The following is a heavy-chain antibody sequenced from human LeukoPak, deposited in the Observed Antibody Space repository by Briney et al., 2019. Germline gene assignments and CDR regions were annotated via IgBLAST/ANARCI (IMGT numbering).Heavy chain of an antibody. J-gene: IGHJ6*02. D-gene: IGHD2-15*01. V-gene: IGHV3-21*01. CDR3: ATDSKGGYDYYYYGMDV. Sequence: GGSLRLSCAASGFSFSNYEMNWVRQAPGKGLEWVSSISSRSTYIYYADSVKGRFTISRDNAKSSLYLQMNSLRAEDTAVYYCATDSKGGYDYYYYGMDVWGQGTTVTVSS. CDR2: ISSRSTYI. CDR1: GFSFSNYE.